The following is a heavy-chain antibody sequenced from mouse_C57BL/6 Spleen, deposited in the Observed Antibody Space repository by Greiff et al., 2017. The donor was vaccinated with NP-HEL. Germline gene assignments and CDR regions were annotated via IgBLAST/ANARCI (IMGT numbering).Heavy chain of an antibody. Sequence: EVQLQQSGPELVKPGASVKIPCKASGYTFTDYNMDWVKQSHGKSLEWIGDINPNNGGTIYNQKFKGKATLTVDKSSSKAYMELRSLTSEDTAVYYCARSDYYGSSESFAYWGQGTLVTVSA. V-gene: IGHV1-18*01. D-gene: IGHD1-1*01. CDR2: INPNNGGT. CDR1: GYTFTDYN. J-gene: IGHJ3*01. CDR3: ARSDYYGSSESFAY.